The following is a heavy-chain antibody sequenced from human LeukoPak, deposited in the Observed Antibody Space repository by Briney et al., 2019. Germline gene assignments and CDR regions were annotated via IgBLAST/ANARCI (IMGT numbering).Heavy chain of an antibody. CDR1: GFTFDDYG. J-gene: IGHJ4*02. CDR3: AKDRYGDPTWFGDY. Sequence: GGSLRLSCAASGFTFDDYGMSWVRQAPGKGLEWVAVISYDGSNKYYADSVKGRFTISRDNSKNTLYLQMNSLRAEDTAVYYCAKDRYGDPTWFGDYWGQGTLVTVSS. D-gene: IGHD4-17*01. CDR2: ISYDGSNK. V-gene: IGHV3-30*18.